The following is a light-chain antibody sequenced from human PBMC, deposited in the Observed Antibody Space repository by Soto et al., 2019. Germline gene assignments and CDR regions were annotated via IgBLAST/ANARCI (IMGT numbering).Light chain of an antibody. CDR3: QQYHLYWT. CDR2: GAS. J-gene: IGKJ1*01. CDR1: QRIATW. Sequence: DFEITQSPSTLSASVGDRVTITCRASQRIATWLAWYQHQPGSAPKLLIYGASTLQSGVPSRFSGSGSGAEFTLTIDNLQPEDFATYYCQQYHLYWTFGPGTKVDIK. V-gene: IGKV1-5*01.